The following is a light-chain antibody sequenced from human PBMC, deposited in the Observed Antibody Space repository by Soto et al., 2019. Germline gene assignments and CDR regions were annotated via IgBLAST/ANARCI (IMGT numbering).Light chain of an antibody. CDR3: QQYNSWPIT. J-gene: IGKJ5*01. CDR1: QNINSD. V-gene: IGKV3D-15*01. Sequence: EIVMTQSPATLSVSPGESATLSCRASQNINSDLAWYVQKPGQAPRRVIYGPSTWGTDVPPRFPGSGSGTEFTLPISGLQSEDFAVYYCQQYNSWPITFGQGTRL. CDR2: GPS.